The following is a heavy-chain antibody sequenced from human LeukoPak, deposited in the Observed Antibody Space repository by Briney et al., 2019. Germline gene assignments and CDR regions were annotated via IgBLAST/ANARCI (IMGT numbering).Heavy chain of an antibody. J-gene: IGHJ4*02. CDR2: IKQDRSEK. Sequence: GGSLRLSCAASGFTFRTYWMSWVRQAPGKGLEWVANIKQDRSEKYYVDSVKGRFTISRDNAKNSLYLQMNSLRAEDTAVYYCARSAGGPDYWGQGTLVTVSS. CDR1: GFTFRTYW. V-gene: IGHV3-7*01. CDR3: ARSAGGPDY. D-gene: IGHD3-10*01.